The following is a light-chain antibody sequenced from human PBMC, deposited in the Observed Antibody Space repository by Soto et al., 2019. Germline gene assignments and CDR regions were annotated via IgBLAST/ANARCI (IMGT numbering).Light chain of an antibody. CDR2: DAS. Sequence: EIVLTQSPATLSLYPGERATLSCRASQSVRGYLGWYQQKPGQPPRLLIYDASTRAAGIPARFSGSGSGTDFTLTISSLEPEDFAVYYCQQRGDWPLTFGGGTNVEIK. CDR3: QQRGDWPLT. V-gene: IGKV3-11*01. J-gene: IGKJ4*01. CDR1: QSVRGY.